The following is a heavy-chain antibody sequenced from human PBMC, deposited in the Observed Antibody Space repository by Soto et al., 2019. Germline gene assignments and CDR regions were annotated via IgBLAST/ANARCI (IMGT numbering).Heavy chain of an antibody. CDR2: IYFSGST. CDR1: GGSISSGGHY. CDR3: ARHSSWWFDP. D-gene: IGHD6-13*01. V-gene: IGHV4-31*03. Sequence: SETVSLSCTVPGGSISSGGHYWSWIRQHPGKGLEWIGYIYFSGSTYYNPSLKSRVTISVDTSKNQFSLKLSSVTAADTAVYYCARHSSWWFDPWGQRTLVTVSS. J-gene: IGHJ5*02.